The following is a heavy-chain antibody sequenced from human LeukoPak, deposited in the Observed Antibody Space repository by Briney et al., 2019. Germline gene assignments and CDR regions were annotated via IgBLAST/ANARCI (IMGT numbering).Heavy chain of an antibody. CDR2: ISSSGSTI. CDR1: GFTFSDFY. V-gene: IGHV3-11*01. J-gene: IGHJ4*02. Sequence: KPGGSLRLSCAASGFTFSDFYMSWIRQAPGKGLEWVSYISSSGSTIYYADSVKGRFTISRDNAKNSLYLQMNSLRAEDTAVYYCARRRYNWNAIDYWGQGTLVTVSS. D-gene: IGHD1-20*01. CDR3: ARRRYNWNAIDY.